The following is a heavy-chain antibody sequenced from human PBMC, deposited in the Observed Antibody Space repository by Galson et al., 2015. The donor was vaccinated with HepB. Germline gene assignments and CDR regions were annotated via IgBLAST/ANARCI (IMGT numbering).Heavy chain of an antibody. V-gene: IGHV5-51*03. CDR1: GYSFVNFC. Sequence: QSGAEVKKPGESLKISCKGSGYSFVNFCIGWVRQMPGKGLEWMGIVYPGKTKSIYSPSFQGQVTMSVDKSISTAYLHWNTLKTSDTAVYYCARPQPTVVSPADTLDVWGQGTLVTVSS. D-gene: IGHD4-23*01. J-gene: IGHJ3*01. CDR3: ARPQPTVVSPADTLDV. CDR2: VYPGKTKS.